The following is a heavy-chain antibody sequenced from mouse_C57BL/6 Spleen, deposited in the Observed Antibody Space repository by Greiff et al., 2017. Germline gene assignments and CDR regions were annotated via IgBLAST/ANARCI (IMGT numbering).Heavy chain of an antibody. D-gene: IGHD2-4*01. Sequence: VQLQQSGPELVKPGASVKISCKASGYAFSSSWMNWVKQRPGKGLEWIGRIYPGDGDTNYNGKFKGKATLTADNSSSTAYMQLSSLTSEDSAVYFCAREVYDYDVRCADWGQGTLVTVSA. J-gene: IGHJ3*01. CDR1: GYAFSSSW. V-gene: IGHV1-82*01. CDR3: AREVYDYDVRCAD. CDR2: IYPGDGDT.